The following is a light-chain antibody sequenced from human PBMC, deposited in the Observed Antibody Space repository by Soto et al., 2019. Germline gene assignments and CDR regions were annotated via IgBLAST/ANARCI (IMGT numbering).Light chain of an antibody. J-gene: IGKJ2*01. Sequence: DIQLTLSPSFLSASVGDRVTITCRASQGIASHLAWYQQTPGKAPKFLIYAGSTLESGVPSRLSGSGFGTEFTLTISSLQPEDFATYYCQQVNTFPHTFGQGTKLEIK. CDR2: AGS. V-gene: IGKV1-9*01. CDR3: QQVNTFPHT. CDR1: QGIASH.